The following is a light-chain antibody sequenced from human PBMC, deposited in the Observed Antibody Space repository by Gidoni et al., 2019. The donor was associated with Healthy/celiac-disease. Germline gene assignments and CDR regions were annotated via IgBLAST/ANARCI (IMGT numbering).Light chain of an antibody. CDR2: SNN. Sequence: QSVLTQPPSASGTPGQGVTISCSGSSSNIGSNTVHWYQQLPGTAPKLLIYSNNQRPSGVPDRFSGSKSGTSASLAISGLQSEDGADYYCAAWNDSLNGVVFGGGTKLTVL. J-gene: IGLJ2*01. V-gene: IGLV1-44*01. CDR3: AAWNDSLNGVV. CDR1: SSNIGSNT.